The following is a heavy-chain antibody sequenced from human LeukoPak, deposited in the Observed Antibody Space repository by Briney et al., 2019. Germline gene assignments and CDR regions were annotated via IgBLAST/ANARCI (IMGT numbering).Heavy chain of an antibody. V-gene: IGHV4-4*02. CDR3: ATNYGLSPFDY. Sequence: SGTLSLTCAVSGGSISSSNWWSWVRQPPGKGLEWIGEIYHSGSTNYNPSLKSRVTISVDTSKNQFSLKLSSVTAADTAVYYCATNYGLSPFDYWGQGTLVTVSS. CDR1: GGSISSSNW. D-gene: IGHD1-7*01. J-gene: IGHJ4*02. CDR2: IYHSGST.